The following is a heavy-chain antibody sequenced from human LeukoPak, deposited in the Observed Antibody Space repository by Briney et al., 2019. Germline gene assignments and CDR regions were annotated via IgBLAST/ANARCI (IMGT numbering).Heavy chain of an antibody. J-gene: IGHJ3*02. V-gene: IGHV4-34*01. D-gene: IGHD5-12*01. CDR1: GGSFSGYY. Sequence: SETLSLTCAVYGGSFSGYYWSWIRQPPGKGLEWIGEINHSGSTNYNPSLKSRVTISVDTSKNQFSLKLSSVTAADTAVYYCARTRPGSGFHKRGGNAFDIWGQGTMVTVSS. CDR2: INHSGST. CDR3: ARTRPGSGFHKRGGNAFDI.